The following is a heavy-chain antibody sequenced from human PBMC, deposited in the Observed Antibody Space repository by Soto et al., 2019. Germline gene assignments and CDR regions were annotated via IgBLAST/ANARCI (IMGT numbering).Heavy chain of an antibody. Sequence: QVHLVQSGAEVKKPGASVKVSCKTSGYTFTNNVIHWVRHAPGQRLEWMGWVNAGNDNTKWSREFQGRLTLTKDTSATTAYMELSSLTSEDTAIYFCESEVPYGCSRFDYWGQGTLVTVSS. D-gene: IGHD3-10*01. V-gene: IGHV1-3*01. CDR3: ESEVPYGCSRFDY. J-gene: IGHJ4*02. CDR1: GYTFTNNV. CDR2: VNAGNDNT.